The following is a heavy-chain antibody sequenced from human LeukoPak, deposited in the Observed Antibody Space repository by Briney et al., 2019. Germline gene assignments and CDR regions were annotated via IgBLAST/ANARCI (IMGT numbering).Heavy chain of an antibody. J-gene: IGHJ4*02. CDR2: INTDGAKT. Sequence: GGSLRRSCEASGLAFSNYGMSWVRQAPGKGLECVSSINTDGAKTYHEDSVKGRFSISRDNSKNTLILQMNSLRVDDTAVYYCAKHLPNLGLDYWGQGILVTVSS. CDR3: AKHLPNLGLDY. CDR1: GLAFSNYG. V-gene: IGHV3-23*01.